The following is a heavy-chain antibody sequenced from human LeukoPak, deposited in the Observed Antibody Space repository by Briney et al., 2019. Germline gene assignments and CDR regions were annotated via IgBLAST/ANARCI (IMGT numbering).Heavy chain of an antibody. V-gene: IGHV3-23*01. D-gene: IGHD4-23*01. CDR2: ISGRDTNT. CDR1: GFTFSTYG. J-gene: IGHJ4*02. CDR3: AKRSDYGSNGNYFDS. Sequence: GGSLRLSCAASGFTFSTYGMSWVRQAPGKGLEWVSTISGRDTNTYYADSVTGRFTISRDNSKNTLYLQMNSLRAEDTAVYYCAKRSDYGSNGNYFDSWGQGAPVTVSS.